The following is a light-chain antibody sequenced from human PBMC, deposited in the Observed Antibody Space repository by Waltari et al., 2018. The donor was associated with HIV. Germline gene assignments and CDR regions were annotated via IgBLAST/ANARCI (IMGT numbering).Light chain of an antibody. Sequence: DIQMTQSPSSLSASVGDRVTITCRASQDIRNWLAWYQQKPGKAPKLLIYAASNLQSRVPSRFSGSGSGTQFFLTISSLQPEDFATYFCQQANSFPFTFGPGTSVDL. CDR2: AAS. CDR1: QDIRNW. J-gene: IGKJ3*01. CDR3: QQANSFPFT. V-gene: IGKV1-12*01.